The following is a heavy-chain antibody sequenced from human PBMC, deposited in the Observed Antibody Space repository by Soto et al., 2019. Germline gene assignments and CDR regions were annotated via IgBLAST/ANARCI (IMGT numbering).Heavy chain of an antibody. CDR2: IYYSGST. CDR1: GGSISSGDYY. V-gene: IGHV4-30-4*01. CDR3: ARAEAYGSGSTHFDY. J-gene: IGHJ4*02. Sequence: QVQLQESGPGLVKPSQTLSLTCTVSGGSISSGDYYWSWIRQPPGKGLEWIGYIYYSGSTYYNPSLKSRVPIXXDXSXXQFPLKLSSVTAADTAVYYCARAEAYGSGSTHFDYWGQGTLVTVSS. D-gene: IGHD3-10*01.